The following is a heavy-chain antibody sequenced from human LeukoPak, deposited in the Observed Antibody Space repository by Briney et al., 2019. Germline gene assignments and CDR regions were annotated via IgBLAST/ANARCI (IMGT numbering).Heavy chain of an antibody. J-gene: IGHJ5*02. D-gene: IGHD2-2*01. Sequence: GASVKVSCKASGGTFSSYAISWVRQAPGQGLEWMGGIIPIFGTANYAQKFQGRVTITGGESTSTAYMELSSLRSEDTAVYYCARDVVPAAIVNWFDPWGQGTLVTVSS. CDR2: IIPIFGTA. CDR1: GGTFSSYA. CDR3: ARDVVPAAIVNWFDP. V-gene: IGHV1-69*13.